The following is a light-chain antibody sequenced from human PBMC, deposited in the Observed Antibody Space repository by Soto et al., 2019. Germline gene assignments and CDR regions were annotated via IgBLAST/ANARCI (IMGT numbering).Light chain of an antibody. V-gene: IGLV2-14*03. Sequence: QSVLNQPASVSGSPGQSITISCTGTSSDVGGYNFVSWYQHHPGKAPKLIIYDVSNRPSGVSNRFSGSKSGNTASLTISGLQAEDEADYYCTSYTTSITYVFGTGTKLTVL. J-gene: IGLJ1*01. CDR3: TSYTTSITYV. CDR2: DVS. CDR1: SSDVGGYNF.